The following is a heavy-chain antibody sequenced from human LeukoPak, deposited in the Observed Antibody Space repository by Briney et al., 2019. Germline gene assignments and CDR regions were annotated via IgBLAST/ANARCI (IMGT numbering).Heavy chain of an antibody. CDR1: SGSITSSTYY. CDR2: IYYSGSNYFSGST. V-gene: IGHV4-39*01. Sequence: SETLSLTCTVSSGSITSSTYYWGWIRQPPGKGLEWIGSIYYSGSNYFSGSTYYHPSLKSRVSISIDTSKNQSSLKLNSVTAADTAVYYCASQKVGAHLGIDYWGQGTLVTVSS. D-gene: IGHD1-26*01. CDR3: ASQKVGAHLGIDY. J-gene: IGHJ4*02.